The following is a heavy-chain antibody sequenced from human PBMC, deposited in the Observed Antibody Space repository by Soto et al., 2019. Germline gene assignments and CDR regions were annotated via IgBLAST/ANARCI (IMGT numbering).Heavy chain of an antibody. J-gene: IGHJ4*02. D-gene: IGHD3-9*01. V-gene: IGHV1-18*01. CDR1: GYTFTSYG. CDR2: ISAYNGNT. CDR3: ARVPYYDILTGYYGYYFDY. Sequence: QVQLVQSGAEVKKPGASVKVSCKASGYTFTSYGISWVRQAPGQGLEWMGWISAYNGNTNYAQKLQGRGHITKDTSTRTAYMELRSLRSDDTAVYYCARVPYYDILTGYYGYYFDYWGQGTLVTVSS.